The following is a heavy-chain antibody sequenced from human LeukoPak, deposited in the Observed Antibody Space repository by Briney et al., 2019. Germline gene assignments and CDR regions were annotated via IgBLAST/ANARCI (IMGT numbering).Heavy chain of an antibody. CDR3: ARGAPYDFWSGYPIPYYYYGMDV. J-gene: IGHJ6*02. D-gene: IGHD3-3*01. V-gene: IGHV1-46*01. CDR1: GYTFTSYY. CDR2: INPSGGST. Sequence: GASVKVSCTASGYTFTSYYMHWVRQAPGQGLEWMGIINPSGGSTSYAQKFQGRVTMTRDTSTSTVYMELSSLRSEDTAVYYCARGAPYDFWSGYPIPYYYYGMDVWGQGTTVAVSS.